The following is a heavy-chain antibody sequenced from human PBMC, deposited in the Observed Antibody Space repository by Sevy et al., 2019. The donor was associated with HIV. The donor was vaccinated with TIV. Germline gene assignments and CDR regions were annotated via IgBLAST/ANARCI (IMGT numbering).Heavy chain of an antibody. J-gene: IGHJ4*02. CDR1: GFPFSNAW. Sequence: GGSLRLSCAAFGFPFSNAWMNWVRQAPGKGLEWVGRIKSKTDGGTTDYEAPLKGRFTISRDDSKNTLYVQRNSLKSEDTAVYYCSTEGLYCSGGSCCSEGFDFWGQGTLVTVSS. D-gene: IGHD2-15*01. CDR2: IKSKTDGGTT. V-gene: IGHV3-15*01. CDR3: STEGLYCSGGSCCSEGFDF.